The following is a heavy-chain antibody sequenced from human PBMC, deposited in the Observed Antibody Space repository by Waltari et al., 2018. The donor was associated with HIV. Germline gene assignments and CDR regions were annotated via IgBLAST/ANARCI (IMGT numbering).Heavy chain of an antibody. D-gene: IGHD6-6*01. V-gene: IGHV3-11*01. CDR1: GFPFSDCH. Sequence: QVQLVESGGGLVKPGGSLRGSCAGSGFPFSDCHMSWFRQDPGKGLGWLSYISSSGGTTNYAASVKGRFTISRDNAKKALYLEMNSLRAEDTAVYYCARVAGSSSNYYGMDVWGQGTTVTVSS. CDR2: ISSSGGTT. J-gene: IGHJ6*02. CDR3: ARVAGSSSNYYGMDV.